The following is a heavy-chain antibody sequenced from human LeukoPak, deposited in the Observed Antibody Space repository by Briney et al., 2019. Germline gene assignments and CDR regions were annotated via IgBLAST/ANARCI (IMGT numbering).Heavy chain of an antibody. J-gene: IGHJ4*02. CDR1: GYTFTSYY. CDR3: ARAPGIQLWFPFDY. V-gene: IGHV1-69*13. D-gene: IGHD5-18*01. Sequence: SVKVSCKASGYTFTSYYMHWVRQAPGQGLEWMGGIIPIFGTANYAQKFQGRVTITADESTSTAYMELSSLRSEDTAVYYCARAPGIQLWFPFDYWGQGTLVTVSS. CDR2: IIPIFGTA.